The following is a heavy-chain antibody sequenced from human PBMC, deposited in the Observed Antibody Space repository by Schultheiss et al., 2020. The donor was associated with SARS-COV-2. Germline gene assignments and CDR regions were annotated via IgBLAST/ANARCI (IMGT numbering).Heavy chain of an antibody. V-gene: IGHV4-59*10. CDR2: IYSSGT. J-gene: IGHJ4*02. CDR1: GGSFNGYY. D-gene: IGHD6-19*01. CDR3: ARVLSGWYYFDY. Sequence: SETLSLTCAVYGGSFNGYYWTWIRQPAGKGLEWIGRIYSSGTNYNPSLKSRVTISVDTSKNQFSLKLSSVTAADTAVYYCARVLSGWYYFDYWGQGTLVTVSS.